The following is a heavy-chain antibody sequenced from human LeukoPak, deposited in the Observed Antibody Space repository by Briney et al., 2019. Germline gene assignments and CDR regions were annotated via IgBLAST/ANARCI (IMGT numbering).Heavy chain of an antibody. CDR1: GGSISSYY. D-gene: IGHD5-12*01. CDR2: IYYSGST. V-gene: IGHV4-59*01. J-gene: IGHJ4*02. CDR3: AHSGYDFWSQTHFDY. Sequence: SETLSLTCTVSGGSISSYYWSWIRQPPGKGLEWIGYIYYSGSTNYNPSLKSRVTISVDTSKNQFSLKLSSVTAADTAVYYCAHSGYDFWSQTHFDYWGQGTLVTVSS.